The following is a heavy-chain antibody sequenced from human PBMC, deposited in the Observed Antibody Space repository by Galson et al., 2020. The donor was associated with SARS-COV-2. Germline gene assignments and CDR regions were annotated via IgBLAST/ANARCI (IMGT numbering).Heavy chain of an antibody. J-gene: IGHJ6*02. CDR3: ARDHSEYYDFWSGSWYYGMDV. V-gene: IGHV4-39*07. CDR2: IYYSGST. D-gene: IGHD3-3*01. CDR1: GGSISSSSYY. Sequence: SETLSLTCTVSGGSISSSSYYWGWIRQPPGKGLEWIGSIYYSGSTYYNPSLKSRVTISVDTSKNQFSLKLSSVTAADTAVYYCARDHSEYYDFWSGSWYYGMDVWGQGTTVTVSS.